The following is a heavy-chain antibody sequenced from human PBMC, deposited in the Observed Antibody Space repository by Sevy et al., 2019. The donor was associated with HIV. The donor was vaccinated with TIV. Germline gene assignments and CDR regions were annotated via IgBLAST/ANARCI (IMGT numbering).Heavy chain of an antibody. D-gene: IGHD2-8*02. CDR2: IYTGGST. CDR1: GFDVSNNY. CDR3: ARDHGGVQDWYFDL. Sequence: GGSLRLSCAASGFDVSNNYMSWVRQAPGKGLEWVSVIYTGGSTYYADSVTGRFTMSRDTSKNTVYLQMDSLSAEDTAVYYWARDHGGVQDWYFDLWGRGTLVTVSS. J-gene: IGHJ2*01. V-gene: IGHV3-53*01.